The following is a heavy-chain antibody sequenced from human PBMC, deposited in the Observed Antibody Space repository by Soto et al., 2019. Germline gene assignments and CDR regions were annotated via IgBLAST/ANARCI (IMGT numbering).Heavy chain of an antibody. CDR1: GDSFSSGDYK. Sequence: QVQLQESGPGLVKPSQTLSLTCTVSGDSFSSGDYKWSWIRQPPGKGLEWIGYTYYSGYTYNNPSLKSRLTMSVDTSKNQFSLKLSSVTAADTAVYYCVRSGDYVAFDYWGQGTLVTVSS. CDR3: VRSGDYVAFDY. D-gene: IGHD4-17*01. CDR2: TYYSGYT. V-gene: IGHV4-30-4*01. J-gene: IGHJ4*02.